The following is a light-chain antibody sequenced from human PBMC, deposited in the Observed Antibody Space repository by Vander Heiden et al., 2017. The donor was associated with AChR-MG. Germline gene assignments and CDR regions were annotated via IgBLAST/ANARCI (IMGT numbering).Light chain of an antibody. V-gene: IGKV1-39*01. CDR3: QQGDSDPQT. Sequence: DIQVTQSPSSLSASVGDRVTITCRTSQSISRYFNWYQQKPGKAPKLLIYAASSLHSGVPSRFSGSGSGTDFTLSISRLQPEDFATYYCQQGDSDPQTFGQGTKVEMK. J-gene: IGKJ1*01. CDR1: QSISRY. CDR2: AAS.